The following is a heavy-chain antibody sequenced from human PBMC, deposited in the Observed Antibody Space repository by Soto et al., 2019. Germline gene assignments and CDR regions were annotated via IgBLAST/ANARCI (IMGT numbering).Heavy chain of an antibody. J-gene: IGHJ6*02. V-gene: IGHV4-61*01. Sequence: SETLSLTCSVSGGSMRGSTRNFYWSWIRQSPGKGLEWIGSIYYSGATNYNPSLESRLTISVDTSKNQFSLNLSSVTAADSAVYYCARAMGDWGTYYYYYGFDVWGQGTTVTVSS. D-gene: IGHD3-16*01. CDR1: GGSMRGSTRNFY. CDR3: ARAMGDWGTYYYYYGFDV. CDR2: IYYSGAT.